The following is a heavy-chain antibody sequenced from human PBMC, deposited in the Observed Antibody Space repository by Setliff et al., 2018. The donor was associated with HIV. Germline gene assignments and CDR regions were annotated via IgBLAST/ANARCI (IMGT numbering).Heavy chain of an antibody. CDR2: IYTSGSA. CDR1: SGSIHSGSYY. CDR3: ARAFSGNYYGGVDY. Sequence: SETLSLTCIVSSGSIHSGSYYWSWIRQPVGKGLEWIGRIYTSGSANYNPSLKSRVTISVDTSKNQFSLKLSSVTAADTAVYYCARAFSGNYYGGVDYWGQGTLVTVSS. V-gene: IGHV4-61*02. D-gene: IGHD1-26*01. J-gene: IGHJ4*02.